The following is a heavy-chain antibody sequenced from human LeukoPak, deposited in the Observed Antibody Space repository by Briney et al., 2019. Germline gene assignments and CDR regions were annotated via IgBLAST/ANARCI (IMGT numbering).Heavy chain of an antibody. CDR3: ARGPETIFGVVMLLENPEFDY. CDR1: GYTFTGYY. J-gene: IGHJ4*02. CDR2: INAGNGNT. Sequence: ASVKVSCKASGYTFTGYYMHWVRQAPGQRLEWMGWINAGNGNTKYSQEFQGRVTITRDTSASTAYMELSSLRSEDMAVYYCARGPETIFGVVMLLENPEFDYWGQGTLVTVSS. V-gene: IGHV1-3*03. D-gene: IGHD3-3*01.